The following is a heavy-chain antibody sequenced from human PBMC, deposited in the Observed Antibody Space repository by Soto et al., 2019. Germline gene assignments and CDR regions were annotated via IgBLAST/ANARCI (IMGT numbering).Heavy chain of an antibody. D-gene: IGHD3-22*01. J-gene: IGHJ4*02. CDR3: AKDPSYCYDSSGTHFDY. CDR1: GFTFSSYA. CDR2: ISGSGGST. Sequence: EVQLLESGGGLVQPGGSLRLSCAASGFTFSSYAMSWVRQAPGKGLEWVSAISGSGGSTYYADSVKGRFTISRDNSKNTLYLKMNSLRAEDTAVYYCAKDPSYCYDSSGTHFDYWGQGTLVTVSS. V-gene: IGHV3-23*01.